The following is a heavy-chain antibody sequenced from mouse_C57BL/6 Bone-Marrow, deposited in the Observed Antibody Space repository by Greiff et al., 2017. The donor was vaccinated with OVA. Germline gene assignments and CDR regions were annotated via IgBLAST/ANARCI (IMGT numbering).Heavy chain of an antibody. Sequence: VHLVESGGDLVKPGGSLKLSCAASGFTFSSYGMSWVRQTPDKRLEWVATISSGGSYTYYPDSVKGRFTISRDNAKNTLYLQMSSLKSEDTAMYYCARRARVGAMDYWGQGTSVTVSS. CDR3: ARRARVGAMDY. J-gene: IGHJ4*01. CDR2: ISSGGSYT. CDR1: GFTFSSYG. D-gene: IGHD1-3*01. V-gene: IGHV5-6*01.